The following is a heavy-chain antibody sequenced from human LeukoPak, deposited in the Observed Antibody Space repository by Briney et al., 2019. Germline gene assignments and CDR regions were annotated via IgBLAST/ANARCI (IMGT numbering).Heavy chain of an antibody. Sequence: PGGSLRLSCAASGFTFSDYYMSWIRQAPGKGLEWVSYISHSGRTIYYADSVKGRFTISRDNAKNSLNLQMNSLRAGDTAVYYCARDSIVRGNIGNDMDVWGKGTTVTVSS. V-gene: IGHV3-11*01. J-gene: IGHJ6*03. D-gene: IGHD2-8*01. CDR2: ISHSGRTI. CDR3: ARDSIVRGNIGNDMDV. CDR1: GFTFSDYY.